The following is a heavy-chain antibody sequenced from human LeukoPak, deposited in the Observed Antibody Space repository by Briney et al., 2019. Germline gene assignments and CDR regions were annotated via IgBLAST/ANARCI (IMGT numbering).Heavy chain of an antibody. D-gene: IGHD1-20*01. J-gene: IGHJ5*02. Sequence: GGSLRLSCAASGFTFSSYEMNWVRQAPGKGLEWVSYISSSGSTIYYADSVKGRFTISRDNAKNSLYLQMNSLRAEDTALYHCAVTGTTNWFDPWGQGTLVTVSS. CDR3: AVTGTTNWFDP. CDR1: GFTFSSYE. CDR2: ISSSGSTI. V-gene: IGHV3-48*03.